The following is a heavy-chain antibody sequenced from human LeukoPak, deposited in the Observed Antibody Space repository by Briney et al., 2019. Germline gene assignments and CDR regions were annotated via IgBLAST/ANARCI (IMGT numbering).Heavy chain of an antibody. D-gene: IGHD3-10*01. J-gene: IGHJ4*02. CDR3: ARGTYGSGSYYNAPLDY. CDR1: GFTFSSYW. CDR2: IKQDGSEK. V-gene: IGHV3-7*01. Sequence: GGSLRLSCAASGFTFSSYWTSWVRQAPGKGLEWVANIKQDGSEKNYVDSVKGRFTISRDNAKNSLYLQMNSLRAEDTAVYYCARGTYGSGSYYNAPLDYWGQGTLVTVSS.